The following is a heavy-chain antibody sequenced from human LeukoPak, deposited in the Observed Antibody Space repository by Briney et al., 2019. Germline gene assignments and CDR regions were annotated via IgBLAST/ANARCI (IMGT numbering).Heavy chain of an antibody. Sequence: ASVKVSCKASGFTFTAYYMHWVRQAPGQRLEWMGWINPNRGGTNYAQKFQGRVIMTWDTSISTASMELRSLISEDTALYYCARDRRYYYQSTTPTQDASDIWGQGTLVTVSS. J-gene: IGHJ3*02. D-gene: IGHD3-22*01. CDR1: GFTFTAYY. CDR3: ARDRRYYYQSTTPTQDASDI. V-gene: IGHV1-2*02. CDR2: INPNRGGT.